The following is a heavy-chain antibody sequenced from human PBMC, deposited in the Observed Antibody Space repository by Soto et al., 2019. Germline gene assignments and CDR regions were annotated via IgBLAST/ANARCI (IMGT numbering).Heavy chain of an antibody. CDR2: IYWDDDK. V-gene: IGHV2-5*02. J-gene: IGHJ4*02. CDR1: GFSLTTSGVG. D-gene: IGHD3-3*01. Sequence: QITLNESGPTVVSATETLTLTCRFSGFSLTTSGVGVGWIRQSPGKAPEWLALIYWDDDKRYSASLKSRLTITKDTSKNQVVLTVSDLDLTDTATYYCAHRVLRTVFGLVTTTAIYFDFWGQGTPVAVSS. CDR3: AHRVLRTVFGLVTTTAIYFDF.